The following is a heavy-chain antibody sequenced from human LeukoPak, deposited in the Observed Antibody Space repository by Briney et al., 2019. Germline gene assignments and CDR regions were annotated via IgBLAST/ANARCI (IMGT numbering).Heavy chain of an antibody. V-gene: IGHV4-39*07. CDR1: GGSISSGDYY. D-gene: IGHD5-12*01. Sequence: SETLSLTCTVSGGSISSGDYYWSWIRQPPGKGLEWIGEINHSGSTNYNPSLKSRVTISVDTSKNQFSLKLSSVTAADTAVYYCARGLSSGYDDYWGQGTLVTVSS. J-gene: IGHJ4*02. CDR3: ARGLSSGYDDY. CDR2: INHSGST.